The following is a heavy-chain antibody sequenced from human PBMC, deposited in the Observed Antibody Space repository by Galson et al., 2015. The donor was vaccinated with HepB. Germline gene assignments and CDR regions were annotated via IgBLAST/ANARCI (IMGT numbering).Heavy chain of an antibody. CDR2: IYWDDDK. CDR3: AHISGYIRFVKY. J-gene: IGHJ4*02. V-gene: IGHV2-5*02. Sequence: PALVKPTQTLTLTCTFSGFSLSTSGVGVGWIRQPPGKALEWLALIYWDDDKRYSPSLKSRLTITKDTSKNQVVLTMTNMDPVDTATYYCAHISGYIRFVKYWGQGTLVTVSS. CDR1: GFSLSTSGVG. D-gene: IGHD3-10*01.